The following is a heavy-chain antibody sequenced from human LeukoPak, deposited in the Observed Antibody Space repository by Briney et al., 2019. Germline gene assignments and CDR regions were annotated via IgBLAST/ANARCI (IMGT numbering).Heavy chain of an antibody. D-gene: IGHD3-10*01. Sequence: GASVKVSCKASGGTFSSYAISWVRQAPGQGLEWMGRIIPILGIANYAQKFQGRVTITADKSTSTAYMELSSLRSEDTAVYYCARDGDYGSGSRGYWGQGTLVTVPS. V-gene: IGHV1-69*04. CDR2: IIPILGIA. CDR3: ARDGDYGSGSRGY. CDR1: GGTFSSYA. J-gene: IGHJ4*02.